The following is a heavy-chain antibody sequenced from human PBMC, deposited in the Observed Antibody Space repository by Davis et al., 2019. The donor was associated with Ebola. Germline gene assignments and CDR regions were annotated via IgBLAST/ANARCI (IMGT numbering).Heavy chain of an antibody. D-gene: IGHD3-9*01. Sequence: ASVKVSCMSSVYTFTSYGLVWVRQAPGLGLEWMGWISGFNTNTNFAQKFQGRVTVSKDTSTNTAYMDLRSLTSDDTAIYYCARAPNYDVLTGTSSYYFDYWGQGTLVTVSS. J-gene: IGHJ4*02. CDR3: ARAPNYDVLTGTSSYYFDY. CDR2: ISGFNTNT. CDR1: VYTFTSYG. V-gene: IGHV1-18*04.